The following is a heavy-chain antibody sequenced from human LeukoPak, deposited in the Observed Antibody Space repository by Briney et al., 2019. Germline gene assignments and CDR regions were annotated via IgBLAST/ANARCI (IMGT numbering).Heavy chain of an antibody. CDR2: ISSGSIEI. CDR3: ARGGYSHYDY. J-gene: IGHJ4*02. V-gene: IGHV3-21*01. CDR1: DFTFSSYR. Sequence: GGSLRLSCAASDFTFSSYRMDWVRQAPGKGLEWVASISSGSIEIYYADAVKGRFTISRDNAKNSLYLQMSSLRGEDTAVYYCARGGYSHYDYWGPGTLVTVSS. D-gene: IGHD6-13*01.